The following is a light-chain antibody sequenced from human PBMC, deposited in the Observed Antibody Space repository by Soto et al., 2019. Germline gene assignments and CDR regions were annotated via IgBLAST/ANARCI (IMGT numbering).Light chain of an antibody. CDR2: DAS. CDR3: QEYDGAPIT. Sequence: EIVLAQSPATLSLSPGERATLSCRASQSVSIYLAWYQQKPGQAPRLVIFDASNRASGMPERFSGSGSGTDFTLTIARLEPEDFAVYYCQEYDGAPITFGLGTRLEIK. V-gene: IGKV3-11*01. J-gene: IGKJ5*01. CDR1: QSVSIY.